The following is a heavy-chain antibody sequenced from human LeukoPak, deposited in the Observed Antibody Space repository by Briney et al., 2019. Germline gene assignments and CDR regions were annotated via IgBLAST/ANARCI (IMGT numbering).Heavy chain of an antibody. Sequence: SETLSLTCTVSGGSISSYYWSWIRQPPGKGLEWIGSIYYSGSTYYNPSLKSRVTISVDTSKNQFSLKLSSVTAADTAVYYCARPYGSGGYGWFDPWGQGTLVTVSS. V-gene: IGHV4-39*01. D-gene: IGHD3-10*01. CDR1: GGSISSYY. CDR3: ARPYGSGGYGWFDP. J-gene: IGHJ5*02. CDR2: IYYSGST.